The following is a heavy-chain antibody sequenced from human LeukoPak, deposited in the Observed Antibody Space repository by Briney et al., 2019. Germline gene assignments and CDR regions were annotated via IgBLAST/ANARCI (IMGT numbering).Heavy chain of an antibody. CDR2: INPNSGGT. D-gene: IGHD5-12*01. Sequence: ASVKVSCKASGYTFTGYYMHWVRQAPGQGLEWMGWINPNSGGTISSQNFQGRVTMTRDTSISTAYMELSRLRSDDTAVYYCARARYSGYDSVYWGQGTLVTVSS. V-gene: IGHV1-2*02. CDR1: GYTFTGYY. J-gene: IGHJ4*02. CDR3: ARARYSGYDSVY.